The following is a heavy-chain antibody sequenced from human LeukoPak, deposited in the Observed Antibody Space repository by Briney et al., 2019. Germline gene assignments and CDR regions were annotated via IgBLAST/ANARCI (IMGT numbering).Heavy chain of an antibody. CDR1: GFTFSSYW. CDR3: ARYAYGDEFDY. Sequence: GGSLRLSCAASGFTFSSYWMSWVRQAPVKGLEWVANIKQDGSEKYYVDSVKGRFTISRDNAKNSLYLQMNSLRAEDTAVYYCARYAYGDEFDYWGQGTLVTVSS. D-gene: IGHD4-17*01. J-gene: IGHJ4*02. CDR2: IKQDGSEK. V-gene: IGHV3-7*01.